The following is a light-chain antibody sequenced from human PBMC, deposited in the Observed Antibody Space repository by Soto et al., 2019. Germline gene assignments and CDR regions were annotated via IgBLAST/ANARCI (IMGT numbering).Light chain of an antibody. CDR2: GAS. CDR3: QQYAGSPGT. V-gene: IGKV3-20*01. J-gene: IGKJ2*02. CDR1: QSVSGIF. Sequence: EIVLTQSPGTLSLSPGERATLSCRASQSVSGIFIAWYQQKPGQAPRLLIDGASTRATGIPERFSGSGSGTDFTLTINRLEPEDCAVYYCQQYAGSPGTFGQGTKLEIK.